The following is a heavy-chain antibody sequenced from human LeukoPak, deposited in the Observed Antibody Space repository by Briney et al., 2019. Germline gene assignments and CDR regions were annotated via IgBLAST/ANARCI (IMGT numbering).Heavy chain of an antibody. Sequence: GGSLRLSCAASGLIVSTYGMHWVRQAPGKGLEWVAVILNDGSSQFQADSVKGRFTVSRDNSKNTVYLQMNSLGAEDTAVYRCARDRCSGAGCLRNAFDMWGQGTVVTVSS. D-gene: IGHD2-15*01. CDR1: GLIVSTYG. J-gene: IGHJ3*02. CDR3: ARDRCSGAGCLRNAFDM. V-gene: IGHV3-33*01. CDR2: ILNDGSSQ.